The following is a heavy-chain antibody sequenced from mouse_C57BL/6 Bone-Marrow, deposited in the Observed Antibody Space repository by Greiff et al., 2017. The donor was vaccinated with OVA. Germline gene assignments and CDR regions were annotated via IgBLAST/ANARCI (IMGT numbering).Heavy chain of an antibody. J-gene: IGHJ2*01. V-gene: IGHV14-4*01. CDR1: GFNINDDY. Sequence: EVQLQQPGAELVRPGSSVKLSCKASGFNINDDYMHWVKERPDQGLEWIGWIDPENGDTEYSSKFKGKATITADTSSKTVYMQLSSLTAEDTAVYYCTTYRYWGQGTTLTVSS. CDR2: IDPENGDT. CDR3: TTYRY.